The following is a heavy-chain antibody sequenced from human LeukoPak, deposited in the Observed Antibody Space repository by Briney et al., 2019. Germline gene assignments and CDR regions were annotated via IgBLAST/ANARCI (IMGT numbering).Heavy chain of an antibody. CDR3: ARRWGPHCSSISCYWRDWYFDL. V-gene: IGHV1-69*13. CDR2: IIPFFGTA. CDR1: GGTFSSYA. D-gene: IGHD2-2*01. Sequence: SVKVSCKASGGTFSSYAISWVRQAPGQGLEWMGGIIPFFGTANYAQKFQGRVTISADESTSTAYMELSSLRSEDTAVYYCARRWGPHCSSISCYWRDWYFDLWGRGTLVTVSS. J-gene: IGHJ2*01.